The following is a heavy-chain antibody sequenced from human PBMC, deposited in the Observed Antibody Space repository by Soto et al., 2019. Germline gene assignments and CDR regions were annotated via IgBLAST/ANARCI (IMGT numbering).Heavy chain of an antibody. J-gene: IGHJ5*02. D-gene: IGHD3-22*01. Sequence: SVKVSCKASGGTFSSYAISWVRQAPGQGLEWMGGIIPIFGTANYAQKFQGRVTITADESTSTAYMELSSLRSEDTAVYYCARDHQYYDSSGSNWFDPWGQGTLVPVSS. V-gene: IGHV1-69*13. CDR2: IIPIFGTA. CDR1: GGTFSSYA. CDR3: ARDHQYYDSSGSNWFDP.